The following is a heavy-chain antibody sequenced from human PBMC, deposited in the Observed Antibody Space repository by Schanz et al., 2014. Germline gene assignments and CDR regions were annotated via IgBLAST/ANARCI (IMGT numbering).Heavy chain of an antibody. J-gene: IGHJ4*02. CDR3: ASSEAGYSSNWEFDY. CDR1: GGTFSTYT. Sequence: QVQLVQSGAEVKKPGSSVKVSCKASGGTFSTYTISWVRQAPGQGLEWMGRIIPILEIANYTQKFQGRVTVTADKSTYTAYMDVSSLRSEDTAVYYCASSEAGYSSNWEFDYWGQGTLVTVSS. CDR2: IIPILEIA. D-gene: IGHD6-13*01. V-gene: IGHV1-69*02.